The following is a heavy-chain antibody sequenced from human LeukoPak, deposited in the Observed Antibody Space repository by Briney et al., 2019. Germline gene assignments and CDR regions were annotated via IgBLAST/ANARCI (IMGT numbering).Heavy chain of an antibody. J-gene: IGHJ1*01. CDR1: GFTFSSYA. CDR3: ASQPRLALEYFQH. V-gene: IGHV3-23*01. CDR2: ISGSGGST. D-gene: IGHD3-9*01. Sequence: GGSLRLSCAASGFTFSSYAMSWVRQAPGKGLEWVSAISGSGGSTYYADSVKGRFTISRDNSKNTLYLQMNSLRAEDTAVYYCASQPRLALEYFQHWGQGTLVTVSS.